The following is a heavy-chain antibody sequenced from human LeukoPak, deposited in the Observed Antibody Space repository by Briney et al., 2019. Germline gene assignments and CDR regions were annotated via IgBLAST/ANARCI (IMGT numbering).Heavy chain of an antibody. CDR1: GYTFTGYY. CDR2: INPNSGGT. CDR3: ARDLYRKVAARPGY. D-gene: IGHD6-6*01. Sequence: ASVRVSCKASGYTFTGYYMHWVRQAPGQGLEWMGWINPNSGGTNYAQKFQGRVTMARDTSISTAYMELSRLRSDDTAVYYCARDLYRKVAARPGYWGQGTLVTVSS. V-gene: IGHV1-2*02. J-gene: IGHJ4*02.